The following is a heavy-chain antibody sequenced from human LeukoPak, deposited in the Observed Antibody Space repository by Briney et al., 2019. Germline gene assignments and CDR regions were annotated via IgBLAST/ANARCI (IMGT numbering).Heavy chain of an antibody. J-gene: IGHJ4*02. Sequence: SETLSLTCAVYGGSFSGYYWSWIRQPPGKGLEWIGEINHSGSTNYNPSLKSRVTISVDTSKNQFSLKLSSVTAADTAVYYCARVTGYRIEDYFDYWDQGTLVTVSS. D-gene: IGHD6-13*01. CDR2: INHSGST. V-gene: IGHV4-34*01. CDR3: ARVTGYRIEDYFDY. CDR1: GGSFSGYY.